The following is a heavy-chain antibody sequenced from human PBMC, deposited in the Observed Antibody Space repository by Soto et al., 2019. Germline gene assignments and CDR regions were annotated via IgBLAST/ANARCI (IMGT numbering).Heavy chain of an antibody. J-gene: IGHJ4*02. Sequence: QLQLQETGPGLVKPSETLTLTCVVSGGSISSSSSYWGWIRQPPGKGLEWIGNIYYSGSTYYNPSLKSRVTISVDTSKNQFSLILSSVTAADTAVYYCARTNYYGSGSYYWVDYWGQGTLVTVSS. V-gene: IGHV4-39*01. CDR1: GGSISSSSSY. D-gene: IGHD3-10*01. CDR3: ARTNYYGSGSYYWVDY. CDR2: IYYSGST.